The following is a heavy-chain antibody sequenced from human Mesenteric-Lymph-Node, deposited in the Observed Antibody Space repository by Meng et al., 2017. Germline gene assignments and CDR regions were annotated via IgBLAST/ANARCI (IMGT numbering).Heavy chain of an antibody. J-gene: IGHJ4*02. V-gene: IGHV4-59*01. CDR2: IYYSGST. D-gene: IGHD6-19*01. Sequence: SETLSLTCTVSGGSISSYYWNWIRQPPGKGLEWVGYIYYSGSTNYNPSLKSRVTISLDTSKNQFSLKLSSVTAADTAVYYCARGIAVAADYWGQGTLVTVSS. CDR1: GGSISSYY. CDR3: ARGIAVAADY.